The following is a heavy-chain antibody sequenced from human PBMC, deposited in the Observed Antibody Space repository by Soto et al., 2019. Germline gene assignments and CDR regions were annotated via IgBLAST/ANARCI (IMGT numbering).Heavy chain of an antibody. V-gene: IGHV1-46*01. CDR2: INPASGST. CDR1: GYTFTHYY. J-gene: IGHJ4*02. CDR3: ARDFAAGDH. D-gene: IGHD6-13*01. Sequence: QVQLVQSGAEVKKPGASVKLSCRTSGYTFTHYYIHWVRQAPGQGLEWLAIINPASGSTNYAQDFQGRVTLTMDTSTTTVYMELSGLRAEDTAIVYCARDFAAGDHWGQGTLVTVSS.